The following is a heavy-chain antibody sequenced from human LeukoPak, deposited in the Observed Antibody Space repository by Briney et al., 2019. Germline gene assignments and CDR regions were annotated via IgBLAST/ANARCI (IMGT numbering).Heavy chain of an antibody. CDR1: GYTFTGYY. CDR2: INPNSGGT. Sequence: ASVKVSCKVSGYTFTGYYIHWVRQAPGQGLEWMGWINPNSGGTNYAQKFQGRVTMTRDTSISTAYMELSRLRSDDTAVYYCARDNRHCSGGSCYFSSYYNWFDPWGQGTLVTVSS. CDR3: ARDNRHCSGGSCYFSSYYNWFDP. D-gene: IGHD2-15*01. V-gene: IGHV1-2*02. J-gene: IGHJ5*02.